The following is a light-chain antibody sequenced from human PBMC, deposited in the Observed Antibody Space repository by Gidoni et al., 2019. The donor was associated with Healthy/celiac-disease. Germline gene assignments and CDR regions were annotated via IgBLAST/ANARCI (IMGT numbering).Light chain of an antibody. CDR2: AAS. Sequence: DIQMTQSPSSLSASVGDRVTITCRASQSISSYLNWYQQKPGNAPKLLIYAASSLQSGVPSRFSGSGSGTDFTLTISSLQPEDFATYYCQQGYSTPITFGQGTRLEIK. CDR3: QQGYSTPIT. J-gene: IGKJ5*01. CDR1: QSISSY. V-gene: IGKV1-39*01.